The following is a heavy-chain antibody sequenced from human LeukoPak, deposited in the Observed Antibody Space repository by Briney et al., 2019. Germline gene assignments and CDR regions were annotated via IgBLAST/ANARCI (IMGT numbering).Heavy chain of an antibody. D-gene: IGHD3-16*01. J-gene: IGHJ4*02. Sequence: GGSLRLSCAAPGFTFSSYSMNWVRQAPGKGLEGVSSISSSRGDIYYADSVKGGLTISRDNAKNTLYMQMNSLRAEHTAVYYCASLYDYVWGSPPLVYWGQGTLVTVSS. CDR3: ASLYDYVWGSPPLVY. V-gene: IGHV3-21*01. CDR2: ISSSRGDI. CDR1: GFTFSSYS.